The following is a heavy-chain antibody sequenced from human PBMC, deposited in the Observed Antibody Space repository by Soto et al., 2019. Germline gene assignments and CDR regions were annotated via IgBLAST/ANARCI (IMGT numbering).Heavy chain of an antibody. J-gene: IGHJ4*02. CDR1: GGSISSGAYY. D-gene: IGHD3-16*01. V-gene: IGHV4-30-4*01. CDR2: IYYSGST. Sequence: QVQLQESGPGLVKPSQTLSLPCTVSGGSISSGAYYWSWIRQPPGNGLEWIGYIYYSGSTYNNPSLKSRVTISVDTSKHQCSLKLSSVTAADTAVYYCARMITPWMGNFDYWGQGTLVTVSS. CDR3: ARMITPWMGNFDY.